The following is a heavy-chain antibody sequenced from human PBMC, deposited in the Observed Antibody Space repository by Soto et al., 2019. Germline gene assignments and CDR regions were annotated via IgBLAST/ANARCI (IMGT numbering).Heavy chain of an antibody. V-gene: IGHV4-59*01. J-gene: IGHJ4*02. CDR2: IYYSGST. Sequence: SETLFLTCTVSGGSISSYYWSWIRQPPGKGLEWIGYIYYSGSTNYNPSLKSRVTISVDTSKNQFSLKLSSVTAADTAVYYCARSRARANFDYWGQGTQVTVSS. CDR3: ARSRARANFDY. CDR1: GGSISSYY.